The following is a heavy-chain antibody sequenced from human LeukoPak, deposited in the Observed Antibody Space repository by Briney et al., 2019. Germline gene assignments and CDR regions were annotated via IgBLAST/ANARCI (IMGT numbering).Heavy chain of an antibody. D-gene: IGHD3-22*01. CDR3: AKDSHYYNSGGYYYVVGSWFDP. V-gene: IGHV1-2*02. CDR1: GYTFNTYG. J-gene: IGHJ5*02. Sequence: ASVKVSCKASGYTFNTYGISWVRQAPGQGLEWMGWINPNSGGTNYAQKFQGRVTMTRDTSISTAYMELSRLRSDDTAVYYCAKDSHYYNSGGYYYVVGSWFDPWGQGTLVTVSS. CDR2: INPNSGGT.